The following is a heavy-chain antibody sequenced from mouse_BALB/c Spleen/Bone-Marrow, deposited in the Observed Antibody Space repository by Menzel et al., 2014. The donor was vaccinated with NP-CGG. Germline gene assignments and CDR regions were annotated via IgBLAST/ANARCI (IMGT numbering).Heavy chain of an antibody. CDR1: GYTFTGYY. CDR2: INPSNGGT. Sequence: QVQLQQSGAELVKPGAPVKLSCKASGYTFTGYYMYWVRQRPGQGLEWIGEINPSNGGTNSNEKFKSRATLTVDKSSSTAYMQLSSLTSEDSAVYYCTRGRTWDFDYWDQGTTLTVSS. D-gene: IGHD4-1*01. CDR3: TRGRTWDFDY. J-gene: IGHJ2*01. V-gene: IGHV1S81*02.